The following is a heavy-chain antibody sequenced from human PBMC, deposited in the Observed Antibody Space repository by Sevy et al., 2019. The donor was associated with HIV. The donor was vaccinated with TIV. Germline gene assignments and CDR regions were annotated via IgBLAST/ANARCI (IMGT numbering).Heavy chain of an antibody. D-gene: IGHD6-13*01. Sequence: ASVEVSCKASGYTLTSHYMHWVRQAPGQGLEGMGISNPSGGYTRYAQKFQGRVIMTRDTSTSTAYMELSSLRSDDTAVYYCASLAAASGLDYMDVWGKGTTVTVSS. CDR3: ASLAAASGLDYMDV. CDR2: SNPSGGYT. CDR1: GYTLTSHY. J-gene: IGHJ6*03. V-gene: IGHV1-46*01.